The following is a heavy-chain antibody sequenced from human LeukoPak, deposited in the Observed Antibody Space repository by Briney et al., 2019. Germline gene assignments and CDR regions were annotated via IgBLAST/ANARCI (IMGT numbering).Heavy chain of an antibody. D-gene: IGHD3-22*01. J-gene: IGHJ4*02. CDR2: INPNSGGT. V-gene: IGHV1-2*06. Sequence: ASVKVSCKASGYTFTDYYIHWVRQAPGQGLEWMGRINPNSGGTNYAQKFQGRVTMTRDTSISTAYMELSRLRSDDTAVYYCARAYYDSSGLGFGYWGQGTLVTVSS. CDR3: ARAYYDSSGLGFGY. CDR1: GYTFTDYY.